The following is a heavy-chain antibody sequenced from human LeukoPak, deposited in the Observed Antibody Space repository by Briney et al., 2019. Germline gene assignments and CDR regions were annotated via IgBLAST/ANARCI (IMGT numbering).Heavy chain of an antibody. Sequence: PGGSLRLSCAASGFTFSSYSMNWVRQAPGKGLEWVSYISSSSSTIYYADSVKGRFTISRDNAKNSLYLQTNSPRAEDTAVYYCARFETVAAKPFEYWGQGALVTVSS. CDR2: ISSSSSTI. CDR1: GFTFSSYS. D-gene: IGHD6-19*01. J-gene: IGHJ4*02. CDR3: ARFETVAAKPFEY. V-gene: IGHV3-48*04.